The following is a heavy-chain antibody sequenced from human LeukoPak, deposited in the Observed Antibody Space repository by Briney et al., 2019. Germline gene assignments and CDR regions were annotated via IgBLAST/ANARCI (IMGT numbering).Heavy chain of an antibody. CDR2: IYHSGRT. CDR3: ARVEYPITMVRGVIMGVYFDY. V-gene: IGHV4-38-2*02. Sequence: SETLSLTCTVSGYSISSGYYWGWIRQPPGKGLEWIGSIYHSGRTYYNPSLKSRVTISVDTSKNQFSLKLSSVTAADTAVYYCARVEYPITMVRGVIMGVYFDYWGQGTLVTVSS. CDR1: GYSISSGYY. J-gene: IGHJ4*02. D-gene: IGHD3-10*01.